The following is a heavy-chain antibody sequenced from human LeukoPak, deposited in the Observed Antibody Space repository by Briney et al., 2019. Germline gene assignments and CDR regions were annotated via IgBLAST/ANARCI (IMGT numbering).Heavy chain of an antibody. V-gene: IGHV3-21*01. D-gene: IGHD3-16*02. CDR3: ARRVEFIGYAFDI. CDR1: GFTFSSYS. CDR2: ISSSSSYI. J-gene: IGHJ3*02. Sequence: GGSLRLSCAASGFTFSSYSTNWVRQAPGKGLEWVSSISSSSSYIYYADSVKGRFTISRDNAKNSLYLQMNSLRAEDTAVYYCARRVEFIGYAFDIWGQGTMVTVSS.